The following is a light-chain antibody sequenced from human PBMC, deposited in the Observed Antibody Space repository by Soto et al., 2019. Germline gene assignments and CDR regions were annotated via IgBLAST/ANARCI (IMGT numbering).Light chain of an antibody. J-gene: IGKJ1*01. CDR2: GAS. CDR3: QEYHIWPSWT. Sequence: TKSPASLSVSPGVRATRSSRSSQSVSSYLAWYHQKPGQAPRLLIYGASRRATGIPDRFSGSASGTDFTLTISRLEADDFAASFCQEYHIWPSWTVGQGTKVDIK. CDR1: QSVSSY. V-gene: IGKV3D-15*01.